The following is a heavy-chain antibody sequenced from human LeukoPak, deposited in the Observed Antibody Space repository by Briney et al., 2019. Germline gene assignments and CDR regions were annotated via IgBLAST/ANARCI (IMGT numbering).Heavy chain of an antibody. CDR2: ISGSGGST. Sequence: PGGSLRLSCAASGFTFSSYAMSWVRQAPGKGLEWVSAISGSGGSTYYADSVKGRFTISRDNSKNTLYLQMNSLRAEDTAVYYCAKDLIGIQLWLSLDHWGQGTLVTVSS. J-gene: IGHJ4*02. CDR3: AKDLIGIQLWLSLDH. V-gene: IGHV3-23*01. CDR1: GFTFSSYA. D-gene: IGHD5-18*01.